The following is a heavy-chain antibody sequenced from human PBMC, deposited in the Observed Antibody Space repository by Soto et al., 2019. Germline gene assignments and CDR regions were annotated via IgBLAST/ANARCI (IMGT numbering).Heavy chain of an antibody. J-gene: IGHJ5*02. CDR1: GFTFSSYA. CDR3: AKFNGLVVVVPAAMPNWFDP. Sequence: GGSLRLSCAASGFTFSSYAMSWVRQAPGKGLEWVSAISGSGGSTYYADSVKGRFTISRDNSKNTLYLQMNSLRAEDTAVYYCAKFNGLVVVVPAAMPNWFDPWGQGTLVTVSS. V-gene: IGHV3-23*01. CDR2: ISGSGGST. D-gene: IGHD2-2*01.